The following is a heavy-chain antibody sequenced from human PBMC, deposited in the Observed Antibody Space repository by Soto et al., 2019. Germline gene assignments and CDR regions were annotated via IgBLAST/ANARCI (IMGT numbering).Heavy chain of an antibody. V-gene: IGHV1-3*01. J-gene: IGHJ6*04. CDR2: INVGNGNT. CDR1: GYTFTIYE. Sequence: QAQLVQSGAEVKKPGASVKVSCKASGYTFTIYEISWVRQAPGQKLEWMGWINVGNGNTKYSQKFQGRVTITRDTSASTAYMELSGLTFEDTAVYYCARNYHGLGVWGKGTTVTVSS. D-gene: IGHD3-10*01. CDR3: ARNYHGLGV.